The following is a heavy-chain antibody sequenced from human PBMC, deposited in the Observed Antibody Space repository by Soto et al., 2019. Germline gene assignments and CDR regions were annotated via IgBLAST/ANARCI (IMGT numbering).Heavy chain of an antibody. CDR3: ARVGASWFDP. J-gene: IGHJ5*02. V-gene: IGHV3-48*02. CDR1: GFTFSSYS. D-gene: IGHD3-16*01. CDR2: MDSGSNVI. Sequence: EVQLVESGGGLVQPGGSLRLSCAASGFTFSSYSMNWVRQAPGKGLEWISYMDSGSNVIYYADSVMGRFTISRDNAKNSLFLQMNSLRDEDTAVYYCARVGASWFDPWGQGTLVTVSS.